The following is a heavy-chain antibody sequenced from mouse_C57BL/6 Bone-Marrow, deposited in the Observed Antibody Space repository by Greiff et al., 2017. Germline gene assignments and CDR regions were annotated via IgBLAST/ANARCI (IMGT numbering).Heavy chain of an antibody. V-gene: IGHV1-19*01. D-gene: IGHD1-1*01. CDR3: ADYYGSSYGAMDY. CDR1: GYTFTDYY. CDR2: INPYNGGT. J-gene: IGHJ4*01. Sequence: VQLQQSGPVLVKPGASVKMSCKASGYTFTDYYMNWVKQSNGKSLEWIGVINPYNGGTSYNQKFKGKATLTVDKSSSTAYMELNSLTSEDSAVYYCADYYGSSYGAMDYWGQGTSVTVSS.